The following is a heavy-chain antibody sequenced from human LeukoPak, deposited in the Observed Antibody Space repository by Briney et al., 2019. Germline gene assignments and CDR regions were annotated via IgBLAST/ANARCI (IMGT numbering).Heavy chain of an antibody. CDR3: ARDPESSSFDL. D-gene: IGHD6-13*01. Sequence: GALRLSCAASGFSFSTYWMSWVRQTPEKGLEFVANIDQGGSVRNYMDSLKGRCTISRDNAKKSLYLEINSLRADDTAVYYCARDPESSSFDLWGRGALVTVSS. V-gene: IGHV3-7*01. CDR1: GFSFSTYW. J-gene: IGHJ4*02. CDR2: IDQGGSVR.